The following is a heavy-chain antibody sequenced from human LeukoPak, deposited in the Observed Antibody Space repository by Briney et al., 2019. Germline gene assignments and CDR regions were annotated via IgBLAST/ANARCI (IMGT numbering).Heavy chain of an antibody. J-gene: IGHJ4*02. CDR3: AKTPPGI. CDR1: GFTFSDYN. Sequence: GGSLRLSCATSGFTFSDYNMNWVRQAPGKGLDWVSSISSSSSYMYYGNSVKGRFTVSRDNAKNSLYLQMNSPRAEDTAVYYCAKTPPGIGGQGTLVTVSS. CDR2: ISSSSSYM. V-gene: IGHV3-21*04.